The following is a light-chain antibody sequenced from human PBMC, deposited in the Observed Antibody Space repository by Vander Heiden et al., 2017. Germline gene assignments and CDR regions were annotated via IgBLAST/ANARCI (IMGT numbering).Light chain of an antibody. Sequence: QSVVTQPPSASGTPGQWVTISCSGSSSNIGINTVTWFQQLPGTAPKLLIYGNNQRPSGVPDRMSGSKSGTSASLAISGLQSEDEAHYYCAAWDDSLDAFVFGAGTKVTVL. CDR1: SSNIGINT. CDR2: GNN. J-gene: IGLJ1*01. V-gene: IGLV1-44*01. CDR3: AAWDDSLDAFV.